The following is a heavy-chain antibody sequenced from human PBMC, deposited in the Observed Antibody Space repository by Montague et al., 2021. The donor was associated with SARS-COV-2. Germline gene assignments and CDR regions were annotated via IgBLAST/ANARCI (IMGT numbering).Heavy chain of an antibody. D-gene: IGHD3-22*01. Sequence: SETLSLTCAVSGASMSGSYWGWFRQPPGRVPEWLVNVYSIVRTHYNPSLKSRVTISVDTSKSQFSLRLTSVTAADTTVYYCVRESRSSASAMDYWGQGTLVTVSS. CDR3: VRESRSSASAMDY. CDR1: GASMSGSY. V-gene: IGHV4-59*01. CDR2: VYSIVRT. J-gene: IGHJ4*02.